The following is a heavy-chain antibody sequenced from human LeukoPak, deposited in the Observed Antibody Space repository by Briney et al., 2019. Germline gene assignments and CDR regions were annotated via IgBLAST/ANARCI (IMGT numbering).Heavy chain of an antibody. CDR3: ARDRRYYDFWSGGGYGMDV. J-gene: IGHJ6*02. V-gene: IGHV1-18*01. CDR2: ISAYNGNT. CDR1: GYTFTSYG. D-gene: IGHD3-3*01. Sequence: ASVKVSCKASGYTFTSYGISWVRQAPGQGLEWMGWISAYNGNTNYAQKLQGRVTMTTDTSTSTAYMELRSLRSDGTAVYYCARDRRYYDFWSGGGYGMDVWGQGTTVTVSS.